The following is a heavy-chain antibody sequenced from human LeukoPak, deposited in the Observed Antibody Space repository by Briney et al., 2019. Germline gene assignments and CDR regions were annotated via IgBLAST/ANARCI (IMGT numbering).Heavy chain of an antibody. CDR2: INHSGST. CDR3: ARGLIAVAGFDY. V-gene: IGHV4-34*01. D-gene: IGHD6-19*01. CDR1: GGSFSGYY. Sequence: SETLSLTCAVYGGSFSGYYWSWIRQPPGKGLEWIGEINHSGSTNYNPSLKSRVTISVDTSKNQFSLKLGSVTAADTAVYYCARGLIAVAGFDYWGQGTLVTVSS. J-gene: IGHJ4*02.